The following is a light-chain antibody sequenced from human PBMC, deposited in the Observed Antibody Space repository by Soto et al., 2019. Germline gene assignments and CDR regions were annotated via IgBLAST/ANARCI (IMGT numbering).Light chain of an antibody. CDR1: QSVSSNF. Sequence: EIVLTQSPDTLSLSPGERATLSCRASQSVSSNFLAWYQQQPGQAPRLLIYGASSRATGIPDRFSGSGSGTDFTLTISRLEPEDFAVYYCHQYGRSPYTFGQGTKLAIK. J-gene: IGKJ2*01. CDR2: GAS. V-gene: IGKV3-20*01. CDR3: HQYGRSPYT.